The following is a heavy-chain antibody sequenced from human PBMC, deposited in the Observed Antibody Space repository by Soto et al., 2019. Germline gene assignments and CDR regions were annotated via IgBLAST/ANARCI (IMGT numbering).Heavy chain of an antibody. V-gene: IGHV4-4*02. CDR1: GGSISSSNW. Sequence: QVQLQESGPGLVKPSGTLSLTCAVSGGSISSSNWWSWVRQPPGKGLEWIGEIYHSGSTNYNPSLKSRVTISLDKSKNQFSLKLSSVTAADTAVYYCARSQPITIFGVVSHFDYWGQGTLVTVSS. J-gene: IGHJ4*02. D-gene: IGHD3-3*01. CDR2: IYHSGST. CDR3: ARSQPITIFGVVSHFDY.